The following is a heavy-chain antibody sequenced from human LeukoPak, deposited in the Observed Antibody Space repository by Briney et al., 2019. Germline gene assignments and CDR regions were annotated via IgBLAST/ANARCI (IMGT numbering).Heavy chain of an antibody. J-gene: IGHJ4*02. Sequence: GGSLRLSCAASGFAFSIYGMSWVRQAPGKGLEWVSAISGSGGRTYYADSVKGRFTISRDNAKNTLYLQMNSLRAEDTAVYYCTRGLSASASSLAYWGQGTLVTVSS. CDR2: ISGSGGRT. CDR3: TRGLSASASSLAY. V-gene: IGHV3-23*01. D-gene: IGHD6-6*01. CDR1: GFAFSIYG.